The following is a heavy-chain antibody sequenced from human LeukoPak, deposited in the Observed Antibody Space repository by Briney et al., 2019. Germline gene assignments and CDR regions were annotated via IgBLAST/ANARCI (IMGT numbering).Heavy chain of an antibody. CDR3: ARDPRTAMAYYFDY. V-gene: IGHV3-30-3*01. D-gene: IGHD5-18*01. J-gene: IGHJ4*02. CDR2: ISYDGSNK. Sequence: GGSLRLSCAASGFTFSSYAMHWVRQAPGKGLEWVAVISYDGSNKYYADSVKGRFTISRDNSKNTLYLQMNRLRAEDTAVYYCARDPRTAMAYYFDYWGQGTLVTVSS. CDR1: GFTFSSYA.